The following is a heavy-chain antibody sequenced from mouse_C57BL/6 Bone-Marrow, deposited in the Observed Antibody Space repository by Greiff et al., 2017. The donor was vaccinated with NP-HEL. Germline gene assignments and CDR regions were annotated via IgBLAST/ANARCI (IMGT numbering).Heavy chain of an antibody. CDR3: ARYYYDYDVGFAY. J-gene: IGHJ3*01. D-gene: IGHD2-4*01. CDR2: INPNNGGT. Sequence: EVQLQQSGPELVKPGASVKISCKASGYTFTDYYMNWVKQSHGKSLEWIGDINPNNGGTNYNQKFKGKATLTVDKSSSTAYMELRSLTSEDSAVYYCARYYYDYDVGFAYWGQGTLVTVSA. CDR1: GYTFTDYY. V-gene: IGHV1-26*01.